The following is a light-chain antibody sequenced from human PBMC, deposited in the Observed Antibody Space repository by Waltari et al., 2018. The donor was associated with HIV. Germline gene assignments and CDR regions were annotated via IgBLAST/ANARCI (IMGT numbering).Light chain of an antibody. V-gene: IGLV3-1*01. CDR3: QSWDTNHVI. CDR1: KLGDKY. J-gene: IGLJ2*01. CDR2: QDN. Sequence: SYELTQPPSVAVSPRQTASITCSGGKLGDKYASWYQHKPGHSPRLVVYQDNKRPSGIPERFSGSNSGNTATLTISGTQAMDEADYYCQSWDTNHVIFGGGTKLTVL.